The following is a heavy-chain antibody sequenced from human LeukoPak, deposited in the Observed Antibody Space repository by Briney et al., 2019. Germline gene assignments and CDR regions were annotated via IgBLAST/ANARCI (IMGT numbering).Heavy chain of an antibody. CDR1: GFTFSSYA. D-gene: IGHD6-19*01. V-gene: IGHV3-23*01. CDR3: ARDLPASIAVAGWDAFDI. CDR2: ISGSGGST. J-gene: IGHJ3*02. Sequence: HTGGSLRLSCAASGFTFSSYAMSWVRQAPGKGLEWVSAISGSGGSTYYADSVKGRFTISRDNSKNTLYLQMNSLRAEDTAVYYCARDLPASIAVAGWDAFDIWGQGTMVTVSS.